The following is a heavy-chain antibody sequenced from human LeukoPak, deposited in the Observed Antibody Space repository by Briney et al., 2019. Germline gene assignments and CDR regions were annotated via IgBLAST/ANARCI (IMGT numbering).Heavy chain of an antibody. V-gene: IGHV1-2*02. D-gene: IGHD3-10*01. CDR1: GYTFTGYY. CDR3: ARDRTGITMVRGVIPHFDY. J-gene: IGHJ4*02. CDR2: INPNSGGT. Sequence: ATVKVSCKASGYTFTGYYMHWVRQAPGQELEWIGWINPNSGGTNYAQKFQGRVTMTRDTSISTAYMELSRLRSDDTAVYYCARDRTGITMVRGVIPHFDYWGQGTLVTVSS.